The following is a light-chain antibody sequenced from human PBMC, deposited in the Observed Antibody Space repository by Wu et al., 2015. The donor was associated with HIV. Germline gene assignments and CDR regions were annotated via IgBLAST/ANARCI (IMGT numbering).Light chain of an antibody. CDR1: QAVNTA. Sequence: AVHLTQSPSSLSASVGDRVTVTCRTSQAVNTALAWYQQKPGKPPRLLIYDASLLNSGVPSRFSGSKSGTDFNLTINSLRPEDFANYYCQQYNNNPITFGQGTRLDVK. V-gene: IGKV1D-13*01. CDR3: QQYNNNPIT. J-gene: IGKJ2*01. CDR2: DAS.